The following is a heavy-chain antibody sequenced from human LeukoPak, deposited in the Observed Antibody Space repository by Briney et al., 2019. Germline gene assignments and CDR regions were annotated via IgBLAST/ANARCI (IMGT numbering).Heavy chain of an antibody. D-gene: IGHD2-2*01. J-gene: IGHJ4*02. CDR1: GGSISSYY. Sequence: PSETLSLTCTVSGGSISSYYWSWIRQPPGKGLEWITSIHHSGSTDYNPSLKSRVTISVDTSKNQFSLKLRYLTAADTAVYYCARLGYCSSTSCCPDYWGQGTLVTVSS. CDR2: IHHSGST. V-gene: IGHV4-59*08. CDR3: ARLGYCSSTSCCPDY.